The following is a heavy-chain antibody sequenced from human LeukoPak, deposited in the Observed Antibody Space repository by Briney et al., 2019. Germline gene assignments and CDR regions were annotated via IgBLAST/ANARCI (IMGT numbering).Heavy chain of an antibody. CDR1: GYTFTSYG. CDR2: ISAYNGNT. CDR3: ARDPNYDYVWGSCRLEAFDI. Sequence: ASVKVSCKASGYTFTSYGISWVRQAPGQGLEWMGWISAYNGNTNYAQKLQGRVTMTTDTSTSTAYMELRSLRSDDTAVYYCARDPNYDYVWGSCRLEAFDIWGQGTMVTVSS. D-gene: IGHD3-16*02. J-gene: IGHJ3*02. V-gene: IGHV1-18*01.